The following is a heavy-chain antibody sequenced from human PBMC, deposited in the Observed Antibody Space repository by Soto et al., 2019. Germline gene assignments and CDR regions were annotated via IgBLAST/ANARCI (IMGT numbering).Heavy chain of an antibody. Sequence: QVQLQESGPGLVKPSETLSLTCTVSGGSINNYYWTWIRQPPGKGLEWIGYIYYSGSTNYNPSLQSRVTMSVDTSKNQFSPKLCSVTAADTAVYYCARLGSNSSVGYWGQGTLVTVSS. CDR2: IYYSGST. V-gene: IGHV4-59*08. CDR3: ARLGSNSSVGY. CDR1: GGSINNYY. D-gene: IGHD6-13*01. J-gene: IGHJ4*02.